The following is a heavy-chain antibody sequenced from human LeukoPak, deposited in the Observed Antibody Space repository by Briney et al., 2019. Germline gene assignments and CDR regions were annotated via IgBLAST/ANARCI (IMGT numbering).Heavy chain of an antibody. V-gene: IGHV1-8*01. CDR2: MSPNSGNT. Sequence: ASVKVSCKASGYTFTSYDINWVRQATGQGLEWMGWMSPNSGNTGYAQKFQGRVTMTRNTSISTAYMELSSLRSEDTAVYYCARVGYSSGWYEAFDIWGQGTMVTVSS. CDR1: GYTFTSYD. J-gene: IGHJ3*02. D-gene: IGHD6-19*01. CDR3: ARVGYSSGWYEAFDI.